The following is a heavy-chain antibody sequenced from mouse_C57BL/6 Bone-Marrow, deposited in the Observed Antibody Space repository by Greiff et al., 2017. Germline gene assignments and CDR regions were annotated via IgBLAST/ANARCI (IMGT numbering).Heavy chain of an antibody. CDR1: GYTFTNYW. CDR2: IYPGGGYT. D-gene: IGHD2-10*01. CDR3: ARTYYYFDY. V-gene: IGHV1-63*01. Sequence: VKLMESGAELVRPGTSVKMSCKASGYTFTNYWIGWAKQRPGHGLEWIGDIYPGGGYTNYNEQFKGEATLTADKSSSTAYMQFSSLTSEDSAIYYCARTYYYFDYWGQGTTLTVSS. J-gene: IGHJ2*01.